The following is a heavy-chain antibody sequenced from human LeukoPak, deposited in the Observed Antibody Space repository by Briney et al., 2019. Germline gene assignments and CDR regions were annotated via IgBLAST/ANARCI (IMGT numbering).Heavy chain of an antibody. D-gene: IGHD1-26*01. CDR3: ARGRGSYSLDC. V-gene: IGHV1-2*02. CDR2: INPNSGGT. CDR1: RYTFAGYF. J-gene: IGHJ4*02. Sequence: ASVKVSCKASRYTFAGYFMHWVRQAPGQGLEWMGWINPNSGGTNYAQKFQGRVTMTGDTSISTAYMELSRLTSDDTAVYYCARGRGSYSLDCWGQGTLVTVSS.